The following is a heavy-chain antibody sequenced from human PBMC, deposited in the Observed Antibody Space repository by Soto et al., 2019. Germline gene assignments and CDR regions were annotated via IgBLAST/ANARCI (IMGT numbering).Heavy chain of an antibody. Sequence: GGSLQISCKGSGYSFTSYWIGWVRQMPGKGLEWMGIIYPGDSDTRYSPSFQGQVTISADKSISTAYLQWSSLKASDTAMYYCVSKGREDGRNNYNYRNVWGRGPTVTVSS. V-gene: IGHV5-51*01. J-gene: IGHJ6*03. CDR1: GYSFTSYW. D-gene: IGHD2-15*01. CDR2: IYPGDSDT. CDR3: VSKGREDGRNNYNYRNV.